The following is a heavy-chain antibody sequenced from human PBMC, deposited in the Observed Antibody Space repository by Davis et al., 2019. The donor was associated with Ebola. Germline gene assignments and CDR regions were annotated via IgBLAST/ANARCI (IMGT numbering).Heavy chain of an antibody. CDR2: ISSSSSYI. D-gene: IGHD4-11*01. Sequence: PGGSLRLSCAASGFTFSSYSMNWVRQAPGKGLEWVSSISSSSSYIYYADSVKGRFTISRDNAKNSLYLQMNSLRAEDTAVYYCARVTGVTTVTTIIYYYYGMDVWGQGTTVTVSS. V-gene: IGHV3-21*01. J-gene: IGHJ6*02. CDR1: GFTFSSYS. CDR3: ARVTGVTTVTTIIYYYYGMDV.